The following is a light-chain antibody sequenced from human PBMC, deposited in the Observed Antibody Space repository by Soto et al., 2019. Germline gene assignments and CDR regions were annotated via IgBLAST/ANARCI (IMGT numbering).Light chain of an antibody. V-gene: IGLV2-14*01. CDR1: SSDVGGYNF. Sequence: QSALTQPASVSGSPGHSITISCTGTSSDVGGYNFVSWYQQYPGKAPKLIIYEVTDRPSGVSNRFSGSKSGSTASLTISGLQAEDEADYSCSSYTRRNTLAFGGGTKLTVL. CDR2: EVT. J-gene: IGLJ2*01. CDR3: SSYTRRNTLA.